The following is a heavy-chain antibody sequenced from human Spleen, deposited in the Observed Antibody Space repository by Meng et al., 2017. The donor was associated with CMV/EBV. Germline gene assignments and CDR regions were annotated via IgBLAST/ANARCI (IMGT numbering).Heavy chain of an antibody. D-gene: IGHD5-18*01. J-gene: IGHJ4*02. CDR2: IYSGSSST. CDR3: AKGYSYGRFDY. CDR1: GFTFSSYA. V-gene: IGHV3-23*03. Sequence: SCAASGFTFSSYAMSWVRQAPGKGLEWVSVIYSGSSSTYYADSVKGRFTISRDNSKNTLYLQMNSLRAEDTAVYYCAKGYSYGRFDYWGQGTLVTVSS.